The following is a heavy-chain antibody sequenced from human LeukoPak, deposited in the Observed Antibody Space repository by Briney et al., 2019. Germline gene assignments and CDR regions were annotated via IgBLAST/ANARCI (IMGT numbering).Heavy chain of an antibody. D-gene: IGHD6-13*01. V-gene: IGHV3-9*01. Sequence: GRSLRLSCAASGFTFDDYAVHWVRQAPGKGLEWVSGISWNSGSIGYAGSVKGRFTISRDNAKNSLYLQMNSLRAEDTALYYCAKKQQFPGAFDIWGQGTMVTVSS. CDR1: GFTFDDYA. CDR2: ISWNSGSI. CDR3: AKKQQFPGAFDI. J-gene: IGHJ3*02.